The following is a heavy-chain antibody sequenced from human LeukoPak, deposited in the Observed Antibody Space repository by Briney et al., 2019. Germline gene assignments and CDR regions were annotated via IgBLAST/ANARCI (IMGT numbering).Heavy chain of an antibody. Sequence: ASVKVSCKASGYTFTSYGISWVRQAPGQGLEWMGWISAYNGNTNYAQKLQGRVTMTTDTYTSTAYMERRSLRSDDTAVYYCASDLMNAWIQLWPLNYYYGMDVWGQGTTVTVSS. CDR3: ASDLMNAWIQLWPLNYYYGMDV. CDR2: ISAYNGNT. J-gene: IGHJ6*02. D-gene: IGHD5-18*01. V-gene: IGHV1-18*01. CDR1: GYTFTSYG.